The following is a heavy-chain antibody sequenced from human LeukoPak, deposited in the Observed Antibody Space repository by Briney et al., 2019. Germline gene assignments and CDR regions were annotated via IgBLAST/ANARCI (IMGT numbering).Heavy chain of an antibody. CDR3: ATNTRAYAVLLAY. J-gene: IGHJ4*02. V-gene: IGHV3-7*01. D-gene: IGHD4-17*01. CDR2: INQDGGQK. Sequence: GGSLRLSCAASGFAFSSSWMIWARQAPGKGLEWVANINQDGGQKYYLDSVKGRFTISRDDADNSLYLQMDGLRAEDTAVYYCATNTRAYAVLLAYWGQGTLVTVSS. CDR1: GFAFSSSW.